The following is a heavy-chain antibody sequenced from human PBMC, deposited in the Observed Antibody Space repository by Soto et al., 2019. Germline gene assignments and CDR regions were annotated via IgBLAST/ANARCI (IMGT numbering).Heavy chain of an antibody. Sequence: SETLSLTCTVSGGSISSSGYYWGWIRQPPGKGLEWIGYIYYSGSTYYNPSLKSRVTISVDTSKNQFSLKLSSVTAADTAVYYCAAAVTTDSYGMDVWGQGTTVTVSS. CDR3: AAAVTTDSYGMDV. D-gene: IGHD4-17*01. V-gene: IGHV4-30-4*08. J-gene: IGHJ6*02. CDR1: GGSISSSGYY. CDR2: IYYSGST.